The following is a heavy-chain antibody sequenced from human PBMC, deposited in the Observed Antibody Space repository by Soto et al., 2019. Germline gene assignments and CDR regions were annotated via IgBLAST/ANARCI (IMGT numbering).Heavy chain of an antibody. CDR3: APYDSSGYYYPY. Sequence: QVQLVQSGAEVKKPGSSVKVSCKASGGTFSSYTISWVRQAPGQGLEWMGRIIPILGIANYAQKFQGRVTITADKSTSTAYMELSSLRSEDTAVYYCAPYDSSGYYYPYWGRGTLVTVSS. V-gene: IGHV1-69*02. J-gene: IGHJ4*02. CDR2: IIPILGIA. D-gene: IGHD3-22*01. CDR1: GGTFSSYT.